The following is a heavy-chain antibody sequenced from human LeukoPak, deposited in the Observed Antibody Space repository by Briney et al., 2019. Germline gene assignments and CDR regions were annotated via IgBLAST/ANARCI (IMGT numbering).Heavy chain of an antibody. CDR2: IYYSGST. J-gene: IGHJ4*02. D-gene: IGHD3-16*01. V-gene: IGHV4-39*01. Sequence: SETLSLTCTVSGGSISSGSYYWSWIRHPPGKGLEWLGCIYYSGSTSYNPSLKSRATISVDTSKNQFSLKLTTVTAADTAVYYCARHQLTTVLGCLEYGFDYWGQGTLVTVSS. CDR3: ARHQLTTVLGCLEYGFDY. CDR1: GGSISSGSYY.